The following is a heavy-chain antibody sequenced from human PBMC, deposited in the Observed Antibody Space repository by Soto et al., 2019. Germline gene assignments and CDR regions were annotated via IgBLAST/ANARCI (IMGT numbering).Heavy chain of an antibody. CDR2: INHSGST. Sequence: QVQLQQWGAGLLKPSETLSLTCAVYGGSFSGYYWSWIRQPPGKGLEWIGEINHSGSTNYNPSLKSRXXIXVXXSKNQFSLKLSSVTAADTAVYYCARGFRNGGPLGYWGQGTLVTVSS. CDR3: ARGFRNGGPLGY. D-gene: IGHD1-1*01. V-gene: IGHV4-34*01. J-gene: IGHJ4*02. CDR1: GGSFSGYY.